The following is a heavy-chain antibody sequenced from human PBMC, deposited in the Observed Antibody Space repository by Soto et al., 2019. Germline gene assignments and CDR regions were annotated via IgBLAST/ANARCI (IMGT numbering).Heavy chain of an antibody. J-gene: IGHJ6*02. CDR2: IWYDGNTK. V-gene: IGHV3-33*01. D-gene: IGHD6-19*01. Sequence: QIQLVESGGGVVQPGRSLRLSCTASGFTFNSYGFNWVRQAPGKGLEWVAVIWYDGNTKYYADSVKSRFTISRDNLRSTVYLQMNSLTAEDTAVYYCARPLVAPVAGPYYYGMDVWGQGTTVTVSS. CDR3: ARPLVAPVAGPYYYGMDV. CDR1: GFTFNSYG.